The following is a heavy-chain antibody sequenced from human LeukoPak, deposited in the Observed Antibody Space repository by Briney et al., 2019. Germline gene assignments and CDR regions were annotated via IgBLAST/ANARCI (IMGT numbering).Heavy chain of an antibody. CDR2: IYHSGST. D-gene: IGHD4-11*01. CDR1: GYSITSGYY. Sequence: SETLSLTCAVSGYSITSGYYWAWIRQLPGKGLEWIGNIYHSGSTYYNPSLKSRVTISVDTSKNRFSLRLSSVTAADTAVYYCARRYSNYFFDYWGQGTLVTVSS. CDR3: ARRYSNYFFDY. J-gene: IGHJ4*02. V-gene: IGHV4-38-2*01.